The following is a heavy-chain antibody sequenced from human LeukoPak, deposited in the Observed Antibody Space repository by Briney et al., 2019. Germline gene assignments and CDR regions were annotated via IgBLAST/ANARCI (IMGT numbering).Heavy chain of an antibody. J-gene: IGHJ4*02. CDR2: INAGNGQT. V-gene: IGHV1-3*01. CDR1: GYTFTSYA. Sequence: ASVKVSCKASGYTFTSYAIHWVRQAPGQRLEWMGWINAGNGQTKYSQKFQRRVTITRDTSASTAYMELSSLRSEDTAVYYCARAGVVEMATIGFDYWGQGTLVTVSS. D-gene: IGHD5-24*01. CDR3: ARAGVVEMATIGFDY.